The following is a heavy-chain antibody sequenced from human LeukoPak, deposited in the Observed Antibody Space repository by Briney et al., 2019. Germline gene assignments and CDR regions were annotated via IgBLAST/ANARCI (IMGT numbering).Heavy chain of an antibody. Sequence: GGSLRLSCAASGFTFSSYWMSWVRQAPGKGLEWVANIKQDGSEKYYVDSVKGRFTISRDNAKNSLYLQMNSLRAEDTAVYYCARDSYCSSTSCYQPLNDYWGQGTLVTVSS. J-gene: IGHJ4*02. CDR3: ARDSYCSSTSCYQPLNDY. V-gene: IGHV3-7*01. D-gene: IGHD2-2*01. CDR2: IKQDGSEK. CDR1: GFTFSSYW.